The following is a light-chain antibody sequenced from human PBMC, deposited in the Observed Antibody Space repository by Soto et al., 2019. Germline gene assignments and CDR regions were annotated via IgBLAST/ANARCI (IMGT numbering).Light chain of an antibody. CDR1: NIGGKS. V-gene: IGLV3-21*02. CDR2: DER. CDR3: QVWDRSSDVV. J-gene: IGLJ2*01. Sequence: SYELTQPPAVSVAPGQTATIPCGGSNIGGKSVHWYRQRPDQAPVLVLYDERDRPSGIPERLSGSNSGDTATLTISRVEAGDEADYYCQVWDRSSDVVFGGGTKLTVL.